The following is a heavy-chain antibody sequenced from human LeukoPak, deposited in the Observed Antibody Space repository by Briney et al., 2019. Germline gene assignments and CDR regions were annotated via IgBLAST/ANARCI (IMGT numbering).Heavy chain of an antibody. Sequence: GRSLRLSCAASGFTFDDYAMHWVRRAPGKGLEWVSGISWNSGSIGYADSVKGRFTISRDNAKNSLYLQMNSLRAEDTALYYCAKAAVAGLDYWGQGTLVTVSS. V-gene: IGHV3-9*01. CDR3: AKAAVAGLDY. D-gene: IGHD6-19*01. J-gene: IGHJ4*02. CDR1: GFTFDDYA. CDR2: ISWNSGSI.